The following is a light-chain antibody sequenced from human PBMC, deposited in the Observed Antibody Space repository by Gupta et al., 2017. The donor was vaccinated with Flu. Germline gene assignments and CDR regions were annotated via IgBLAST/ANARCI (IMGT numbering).Light chain of an antibody. CDR1: SGSVSTSYY. J-gene: IGLJ3*02. V-gene: IGLV8-61*01. CDR2: STT. CDR3: VLYMGSGSWV. Sequence: VVTQAPSFSVSPGGTVTLTCGLSSGSVSTSYYPSWYQQTPGHAPRTLVYSTTTRSAVVPGRFSGSFLGNTAALTITGAQADDASDYYCVLYMGSGSWVFGGGTKLTVL.